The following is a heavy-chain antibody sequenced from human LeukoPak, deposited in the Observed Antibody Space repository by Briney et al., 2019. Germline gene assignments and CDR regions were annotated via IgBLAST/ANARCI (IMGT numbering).Heavy chain of an antibody. V-gene: IGHV3-53*01. CDR3: ARRGYSYGPFDY. J-gene: IGHJ4*02. Sequence: GRSLRLSCAASGFTFSSYSMNWVRQPPGKGLNLVSVIYRGGSTYYAHSVKGRFTISRDNSKNTLYLQMNSLRAEDTAVYYCARRGYSYGPFDYWGQGTLVTVSS. D-gene: IGHD5-18*01. CDR1: GFTFSSYS. CDR2: IYRGGST.